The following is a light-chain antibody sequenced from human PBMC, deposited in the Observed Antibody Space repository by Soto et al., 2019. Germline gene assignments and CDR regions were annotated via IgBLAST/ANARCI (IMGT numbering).Light chain of an antibody. J-gene: IGKJ1*01. Sequence: EIQMTQSPSTLSASVGDTVTITCRASQSISSCLAWYQQKPGQAPKLLIYDASSMESGIPARFSGSGSGTEFTLPIISLQPDDFAADYCQQYNSYPWTFGQGTKVDIK. V-gene: IGKV1-5*01. CDR3: QQYNSYPWT. CDR1: QSISSC. CDR2: DAS.